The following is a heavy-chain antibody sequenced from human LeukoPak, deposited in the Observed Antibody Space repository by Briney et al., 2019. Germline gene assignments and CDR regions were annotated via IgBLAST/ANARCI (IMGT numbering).Heavy chain of an antibody. V-gene: IGHV3-23*01. CDR1: GFTFSSYA. CDR2: ISGSGGST. J-gene: IGHJ4*02. Sequence: GGSLRLSCAASGFTFSSYAMSWVRQAPGKGLEWVSGISGSGGSTHYADSVKGRFTISRDNSKNTLYLQMNTLRAEDTAVYYCAKAGGFSYGYYYFDYWGQGTLVTVSS. D-gene: IGHD5-18*01. CDR3: AKAGGFSYGYYYFDY.